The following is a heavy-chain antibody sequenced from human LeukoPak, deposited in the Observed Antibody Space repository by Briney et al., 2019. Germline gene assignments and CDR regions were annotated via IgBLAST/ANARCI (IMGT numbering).Heavy chain of an antibody. Sequence: PSETLSLTCAVYGGSFSGYYWSWIRQPPGKGLEWIGENNHSGSTNYNPSLKSRVTISVDTSKNQFSLKLSSVTAADTAVYYCARVSTGWYYYYMDVWGKGATVTVSS. D-gene: IGHD1-14*01. CDR1: GGSFSGYY. CDR2: NNHSGST. V-gene: IGHV4-34*01. CDR3: ARVSTGWYYYYMDV. J-gene: IGHJ6*03.